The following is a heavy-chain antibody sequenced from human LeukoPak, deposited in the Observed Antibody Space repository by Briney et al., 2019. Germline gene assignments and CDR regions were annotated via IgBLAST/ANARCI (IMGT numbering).Heavy chain of an antibody. D-gene: IGHD1-26*01. CDR3: ATTPGKWELLRSSAYWFDP. CDR1: GYTLTELS. J-gene: IGHJ5*02. Sequence: ASVKVSCKVSGYTLTELSMHWVRQAPGKGLEWMGGFDPEDGETIYAQKFQGRVTMTEDTSTDTAYMELSSLRSEDTAVYYCATTPGKWELLRSSAYWFDPWGQGTLVTVSS. CDR2: FDPEDGET. V-gene: IGHV1-24*01.